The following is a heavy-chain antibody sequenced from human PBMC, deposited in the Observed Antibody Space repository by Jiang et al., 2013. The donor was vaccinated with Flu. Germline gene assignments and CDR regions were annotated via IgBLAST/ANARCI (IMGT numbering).Heavy chain of an antibody. D-gene: IGHD1-26*01. Sequence: GLVKPSETLSLTCTVSGGSISSSSYYWGWIRQPPGKGLEWIGSIYYSGSTYYNPSLKSRVTISVDTSKNQFSLKLSSVTAADTAVYYCARHPLYRHAFDIWGQGTMVTVSS. CDR2: IYYSGST. CDR1: GGSISSSSYY. V-gene: IGHV4-39*01. J-gene: IGHJ3*02. CDR3: ARHPLYRHAFDI.